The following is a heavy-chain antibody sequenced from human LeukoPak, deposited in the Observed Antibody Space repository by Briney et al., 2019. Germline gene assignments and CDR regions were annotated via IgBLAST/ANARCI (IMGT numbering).Heavy chain of an antibody. D-gene: IGHD3-16*02. CDR1: GFTFSSYA. CDR2: ISGSGGST. V-gene: IGHV3-23*01. J-gene: IGHJ4*02. Sequence: GGSLRLSCAASGFTFSSYAMSWVRQAPGKGLEWVSAISGSGGSTYYADSVKGRFTISRDNSKNTLYLQMNSLRAEDTAVYCCAKVSSGPGGITFGGVIVPPFDYWGQGTLVTVSS. CDR3: AKVSSGPGGITFGGVIVPPFDY.